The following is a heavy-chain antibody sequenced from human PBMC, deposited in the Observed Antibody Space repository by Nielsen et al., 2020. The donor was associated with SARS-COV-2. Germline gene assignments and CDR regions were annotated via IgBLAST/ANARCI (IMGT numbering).Heavy chain of an antibody. V-gene: IGHV1-2*06. J-gene: IGHJ4*02. CDR1: GYTFTGYY. CDR2: INPNRGGT. D-gene: IGHD2/OR15-2a*01. CDR3: ASQGNPDYFDFDY. Sequence: ASVKVSCKASGYTFTGYYMHWVRQAPGQGLEWMGRINPNRGGTNYAQKCQGRVTMTRDSSISTAYMELSRLRSDDTAVYYCASQGNPDYFDFDYWGQGTLVTVSS.